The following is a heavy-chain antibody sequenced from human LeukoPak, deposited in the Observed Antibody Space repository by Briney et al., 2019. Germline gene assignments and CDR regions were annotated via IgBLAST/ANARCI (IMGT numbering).Heavy chain of an antibody. V-gene: IGHV3-48*01. CDR3: VRDHHRRLYDSQARDTFDI. CDR2: ISSSSSTM. CDR1: GFTFDDYG. Sequence: RPGGSLRLSCAASGFTFDDYGMGWVRPAPGKGLEWVSYISSSSSTMYYAASVKGRFSISRDNAQNSLCLQMNSLRAEDTAVYYCVRDHHRRLYDSQARDTFDIWGQGTMVTVSS. J-gene: IGHJ3*02. D-gene: IGHD3-22*01.